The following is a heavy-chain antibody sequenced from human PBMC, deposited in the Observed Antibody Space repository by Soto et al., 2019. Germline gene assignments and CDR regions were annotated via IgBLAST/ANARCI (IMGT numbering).Heavy chain of an antibody. Sequence: GASVKVSCKASGDTFTANYIHWVRQAPGQGFEWMGWINPGPNSASYSKEFQGRLTLTSDMPSRTVYMQLSNLRSDDTAVYYCAGASSRVSSVVAAYWGQGTLVTVSS. D-gene: IGHD2-15*01. V-gene: IGHV1-46*01. J-gene: IGHJ4*02. CDR1: GDTFTANY. CDR2: INPGPNSA. CDR3: AGASSRVSSVVAAY.